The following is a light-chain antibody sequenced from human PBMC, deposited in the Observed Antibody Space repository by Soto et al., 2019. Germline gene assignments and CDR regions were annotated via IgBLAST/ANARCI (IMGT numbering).Light chain of an antibody. CDR3: SSYTTSGTPV. V-gene: IGLV2-14*01. Sequence: QSALTQPASVSGSPGQSITISCTGTSSDVGGYLSWYQQHPGKAPRVMIYEVSNRPSGVSNRFSGSKSGNTASLTISGLQAEDEADYFCSSYTTSGTPVFGGGTKVTVL. J-gene: IGLJ3*02. CDR2: EVS. CDR1: SSDVGGY.